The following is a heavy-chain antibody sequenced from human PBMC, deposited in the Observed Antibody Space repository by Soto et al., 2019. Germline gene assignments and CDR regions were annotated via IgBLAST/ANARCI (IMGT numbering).Heavy chain of an antibody. CDR3: ARVAVAGTRVDY. CDR2: IYYSGST. V-gene: IGHV4-30-4*01. J-gene: IGHJ4*02. D-gene: IGHD6-19*01. CDR1: GGSISSGDYY. Sequence: SETLSLTCTVSGGSISSGDYYWSWIRQPPGKGLEWIGYIYYSGSTYYNPSLKSRVTISVDTSKNQFSLKRSAVTAADTAVYYCARVAVAGTRVDYWGQGTLVTVSS.